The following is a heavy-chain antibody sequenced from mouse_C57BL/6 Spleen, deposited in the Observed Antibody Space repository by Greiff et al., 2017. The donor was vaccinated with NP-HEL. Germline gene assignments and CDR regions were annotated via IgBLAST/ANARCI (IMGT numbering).Heavy chain of an antibody. D-gene: IGHD2-3*01. CDR3: SRGYDGYYDYAIDY. V-gene: IGHV1-54*01. CDR1: GYAFTNYL. CDR2: INPGSGGT. J-gene: IGHJ4*01. Sequence: VQLQQSGAELVRPGTSVKVSCKASGYAFTNYLIEWVKQRPGQGLEWIGVINPGSGGTNYNEKFKGKATLTADKSSSTAYMQLSSLTSEDSAVYFCSRGYDGYYDYAIDYWGQGTSVTVSS.